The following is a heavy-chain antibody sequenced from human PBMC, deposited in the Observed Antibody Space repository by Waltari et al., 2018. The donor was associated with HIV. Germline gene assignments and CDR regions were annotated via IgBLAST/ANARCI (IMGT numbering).Heavy chain of an antibody. V-gene: IGHV3-49*03. CDR1: GLIFGDFA. CDR2: IRSRIYGGAT. CDR3: TRSSKLDY. J-gene: IGHJ4*02. Sequence: EVQLVEFGGGLVQPGRSLRLSCTGFGLIFGDFAISWFRRAPGKGLEWVGLIRSRIYGGATEYAASAKGRFTISRDDLKSVAYLQMNSLKTEDTAVYYCTRSSKLDYWGQGTLVTVSS. D-gene: IGHD4-4*01.